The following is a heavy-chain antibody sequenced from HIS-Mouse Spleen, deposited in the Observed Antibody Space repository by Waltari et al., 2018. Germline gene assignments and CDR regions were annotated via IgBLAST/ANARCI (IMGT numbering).Heavy chain of an antibody. V-gene: IGHV4-39*07. CDR1: GGSISSSSYY. J-gene: IGHJ2*01. CDR2: IYYSGST. CDR3: AREIPYSSSWYDWYFDL. D-gene: IGHD6-13*01. Sequence: QLQLQESAPGLVKPSETLSLPCTVPGGSISSSSYYWGGIRQPPGKGLEWIGSIYYSGSTYYNPSLKSRVTISVDTSKNQFSLKLSSVTAADTAVYYCAREIPYSSSWYDWYFDLWGRGTLVTVSS.